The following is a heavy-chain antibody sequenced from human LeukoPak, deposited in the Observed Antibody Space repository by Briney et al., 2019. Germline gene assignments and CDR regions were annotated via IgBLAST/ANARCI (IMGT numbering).Heavy chain of an antibody. CDR3: ARADSSRGLYYYYMDV. V-gene: IGHV1-69*05. J-gene: IGHJ6*03. CDR2: IIPIFGTA. Sequence: SVKVSRKASAGTFSSYAISWVRQAPGQGLERLGGIIPIFGTANYAQKFQGRVTITTDESTSTAYMELSSLRSEDTAVYYCARADSSRGLYYYYMDVWAKGPRSPSP. CDR1: AGTFSSYA. D-gene: IGHD6-13*01.